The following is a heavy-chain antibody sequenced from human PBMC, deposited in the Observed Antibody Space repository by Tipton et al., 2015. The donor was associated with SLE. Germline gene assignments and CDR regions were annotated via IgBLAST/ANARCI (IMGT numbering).Heavy chain of an antibody. J-gene: IGHJ6*02. CDR3: ARDGSIFGVVRRYGMDV. V-gene: IGHV3-11*06. CDR1: GFTFSDYY. CDR2: ISSSSSYT. Sequence: SLRLSCAASGFTFSDYYMSWIRQAPGKGLEWVSYISSSSSYTNYADSVKGRFTISRDNAKNSLYLQMNSLRAEDTAVYYCARDGSIFGVVRRYGMDVWGQGTTVTVSS. D-gene: IGHD3-3*01.